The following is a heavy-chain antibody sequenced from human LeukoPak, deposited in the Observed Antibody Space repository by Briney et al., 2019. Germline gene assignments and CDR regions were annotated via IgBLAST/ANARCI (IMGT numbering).Heavy chain of an antibody. CDR3: AGRGYSVPFDY. CDR2: ISYDGSNK. CDR1: GFTFSSYA. Sequence: GGSLRLSCAASGFTFSSYAMHWVRQAPGKGLEWVAVISYDGSNKYYADSVKGRFTISRDNSKNTLYLQMNSLRAEDTAVYYCAGRGYSVPFDYWGQGTLVTVSS. V-gene: IGHV3-30-3*01. J-gene: IGHJ4*02. D-gene: IGHD5/OR15-5a*01.